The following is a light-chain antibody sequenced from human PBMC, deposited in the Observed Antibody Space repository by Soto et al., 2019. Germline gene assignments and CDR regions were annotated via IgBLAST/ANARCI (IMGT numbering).Light chain of an antibody. J-gene: IGKJ1*01. CDR3: QHYNSYSEA. V-gene: IGKV1-5*03. CDR1: QGISTY. CDR2: KAS. Sequence: DIQMTQPPSSLSASVGDRVTITCRASQGISTYLNWYQQKPGKAPKLLIYKASTLKSGVPSRFSGSGSGTEFTLTISSLQPDDFATYYCQHYNSYSEAFGQGTRWIS.